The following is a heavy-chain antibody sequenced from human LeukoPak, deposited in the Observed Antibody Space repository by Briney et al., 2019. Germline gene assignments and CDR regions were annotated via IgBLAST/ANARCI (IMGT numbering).Heavy chain of an antibody. D-gene: IGHD5-24*01. CDR2: INQDGSEK. CDR3: ARERDGRFFDY. Sequence: GGPLRLSCAVSGLRFGSFWMSWVRQAPGNGLEWVANINQDGSEKYFVDSVRGRFTISRDNSKNSLHLQMNTLRAEDTAVYYCARERDGRFFDYWGQGTLVTVSS. CDR1: GLRFGSFW. V-gene: IGHV3-7*01. J-gene: IGHJ4*02.